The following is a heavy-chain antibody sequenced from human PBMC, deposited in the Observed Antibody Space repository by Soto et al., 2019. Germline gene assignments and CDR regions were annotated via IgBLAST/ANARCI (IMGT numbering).Heavy chain of an antibody. CDR1: GYTFTSYG. V-gene: IGHV1-18*01. D-gene: IGHD3-22*01. Sequence: QVQLVQSGAEVKKPGASVKVSCKASGYTFTSYGISWVRQAPGQGLEWMGWISAYNGNTNYAQKLQVRVTMTTDTSTSTAYMELRRLRSDDTAVYYCASDGDGYYYDSSAYLPSYYYYGMDVWGQGTTVTVSS. CDR3: ASDGDGYYYDSSAYLPSYYYYGMDV. CDR2: ISAYNGNT. J-gene: IGHJ6*02.